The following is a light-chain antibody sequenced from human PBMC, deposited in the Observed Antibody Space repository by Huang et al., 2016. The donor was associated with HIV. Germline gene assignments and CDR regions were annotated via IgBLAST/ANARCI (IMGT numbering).Light chain of an antibody. CDR1: QSVSTT. CDR3: HQYNDWPIT. CDR2: GAS. Sequence: ETVLTQSPVTLSVSPVERATLSCRATQSVSTTLAWYQQKPGQSPRLLIYGASTRATGIPARFRGGGSGTEFTLTISSLQSEDFAVYYCHQYNDWPITFGPGTKVDLK. J-gene: IGKJ3*01. V-gene: IGKV3-15*01.